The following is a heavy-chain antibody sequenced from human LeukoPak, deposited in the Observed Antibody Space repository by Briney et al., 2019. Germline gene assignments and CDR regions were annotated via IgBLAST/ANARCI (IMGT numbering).Heavy chain of an antibody. Sequence: SETLSLTCTVSGGSISSSGYYWGWIRQPPGKGLEWIGSVDYTGITSHSPSLKSRVTISVDTSKNQFSLKVSSVSAADTGVYYCVSHPCSSYYYHMDVWGRGTTVTVSS. D-gene: IGHD6-6*01. CDR2: VDYTGIT. V-gene: IGHV4-39*01. CDR3: VSHPCSSYYYHMDV. J-gene: IGHJ6*02. CDR1: GGSISSSGYY.